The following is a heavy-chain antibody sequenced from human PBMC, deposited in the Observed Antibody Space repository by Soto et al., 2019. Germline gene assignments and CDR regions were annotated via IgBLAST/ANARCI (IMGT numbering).Heavy chain of an antibody. V-gene: IGHV4-31*03. CDR2: IYYSGST. CDR1: GGSISSGGYY. J-gene: IGHJ5*02. CDR3: ARADYGGNSDH. Sequence: QVQLQESGPGLVKPSQTLSLTCTVSGGSISSGGYYWSWIRQHPGKGLEWIGYIYYSGSTYYTPSIKIRVALSVDTSKNQFSLNLSSVTAADTAVYYFARADYGGNSDHWGQGTLVTVSS. D-gene: IGHD4-17*01.